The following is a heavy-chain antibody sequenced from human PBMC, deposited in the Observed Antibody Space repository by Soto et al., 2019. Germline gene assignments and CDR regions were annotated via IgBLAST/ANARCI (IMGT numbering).Heavy chain of an antibody. CDR2: INHSGST. CDR3: ARMADYYYYGMDV. V-gene: IGHV4-39*07. Sequence: PSETLSLTCTVSGGSISSGGYYWSWIRQPPGKGLEWIGEINHSGSTNYNPSLKSRVTISVDTSKNQFSLKLSSVTAADTAVYYCARMADYYYYGMDVWGQGTTVTVSS. CDR1: GGSISSGGYY. J-gene: IGHJ6*02.